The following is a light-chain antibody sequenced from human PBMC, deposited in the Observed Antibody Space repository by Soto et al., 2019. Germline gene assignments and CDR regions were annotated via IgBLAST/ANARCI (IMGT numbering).Light chain of an antibody. CDR1: ESISSY. CDR3: QQSYSAPRT. V-gene: IGKV1-39*01. J-gene: IGKJ1*01. Sequence: DIPMTQSPSSLSASVGDRVTITCRASESISSYLNWYQQKPGQAPKLLMYTASSLQSGVPSRFSGSGSGTDFTLTINSLQPEDSATYYCQQSYSAPRTFGKGTKVEIK. CDR2: TAS.